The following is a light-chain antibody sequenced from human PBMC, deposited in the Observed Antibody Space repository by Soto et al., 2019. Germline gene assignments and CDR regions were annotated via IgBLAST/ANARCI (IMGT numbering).Light chain of an antibody. V-gene: IGLV1-51*01. CDR2: DDD. J-gene: IGLJ1*01. Sequence: QSVLKQPPSVSASPGQMVTISCSGSSSNIGGNSVSWYQQLPGTAPKLLIYDDDKRPSGIPDRFSGSKSGTSATLGITGFQTGDEADYYCGSWDSSLSAYVFGTGTKVTVL. CDR1: SSNIGGNS. CDR3: GSWDSSLSAYV.